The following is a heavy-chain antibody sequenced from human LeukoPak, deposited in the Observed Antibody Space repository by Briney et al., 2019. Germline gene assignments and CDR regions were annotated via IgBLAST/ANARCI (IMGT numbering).Heavy chain of an antibody. D-gene: IGHD3-16*02. J-gene: IGHJ4*02. CDR1: GYTFTDYY. CDR3: ARDFSIRQRGELSPRDDY. Sequence: GASVKVSCKASGYTFTDYYMHWVRQAPGQGLEWMGWINPHSGGADHAQKFQGRVTMTRNTSISTAYMELSSLRSEDTAVYYCARDFSIRQRGELSPRDDYWGQGTLVTVSS. V-gene: IGHV1-2*02. CDR2: INPHSGGA.